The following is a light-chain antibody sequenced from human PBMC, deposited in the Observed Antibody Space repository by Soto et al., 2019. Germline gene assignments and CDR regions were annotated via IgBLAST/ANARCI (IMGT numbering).Light chain of an antibody. Sequence: DIHMTQSPSSLSASVGDSVTITCRPSQNIDRYLHWYQHIPGKAPKLLIYGASNLQSGVPSRFTGSGSRTHFTLTISSLQPEESATYYCQQTYSTPPTFGGGTKVE. CDR2: GAS. CDR1: QNIDRY. V-gene: IGKV1-39*01. J-gene: IGKJ4*01. CDR3: QQTYSTPPT.